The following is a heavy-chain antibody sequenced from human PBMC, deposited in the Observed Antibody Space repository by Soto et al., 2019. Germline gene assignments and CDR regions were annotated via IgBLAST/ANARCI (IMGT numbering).Heavy chain of an antibody. V-gene: IGHV3-48*03. CDR2: IRGSSNNI. CDR3: AAEALCGADCYFFEY. CDR1: GFNLTNYE. D-gene: IGHD2-21*02. Sequence: EVKLLETGGGSVQPGGSLRLSCAVSGFNLTNYEMNWVRQVPGKGLEWISKIRGSSNNIYYADSVKGRFTISRDNANNLLFLQMNSLRAEDTAFYYCAAEALCGADCYFFEYWGQGTLVTGSS. J-gene: IGHJ4*02.